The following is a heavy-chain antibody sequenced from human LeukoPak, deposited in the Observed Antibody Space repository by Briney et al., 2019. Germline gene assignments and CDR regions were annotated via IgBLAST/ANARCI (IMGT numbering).Heavy chain of an antibody. D-gene: IGHD3-10*01. Sequence: ASVKVSCKASGYTFTGYYMHWVRQAPGQGLEWVGLVNPNNGDTEYAQKFQGRVTMTRDTSVNTAFMELSRLRSDDTAVYYCARDSRVTNGDYWGQGTLVTVSS. J-gene: IGHJ4*02. CDR3: ARDSRVTNGDY. V-gene: IGHV1-2*02. CDR1: GYTFTGYY. CDR2: VNPNNGDT.